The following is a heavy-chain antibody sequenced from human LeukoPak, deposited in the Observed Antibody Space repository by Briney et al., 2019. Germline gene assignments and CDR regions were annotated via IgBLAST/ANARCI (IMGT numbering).Heavy chain of an antibody. CDR3: ARVQERGGPDY. CDR1: GGSISSGSYY. CDR2: IYYSGST. D-gene: IGHD3-16*01. J-gene: IGHJ4*02. V-gene: IGHV4-39*07. Sequence: SETLSLTCTVSGGSISSGSYYWGWIRQPPGKGLEWIGSIYYSGSTYYNPSLKSRVTISVDTSKNQFSLKLSSVTAADTAVYYCARVQERGGPDYWGQGTLVTVSS.